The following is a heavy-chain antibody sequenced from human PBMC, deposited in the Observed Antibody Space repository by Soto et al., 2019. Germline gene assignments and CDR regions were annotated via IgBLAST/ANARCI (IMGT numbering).Heavy chain of an antibody. CDR2: IYYSGST. Sequence: PSETLSLTCTVSGGSISSSSYYWGWIRQNPEKGLERIGSIYYSGSTYYNPSLKSRVNISVDTTKNQFSLKLSSVIAADTAVYYCARHLYIYDPWGQGTLVTVSS. J-gene: IGHJ5*02. V-gene: IGHV4-39*01. CDR1: GGSISSSSYY. D-gene: IGHD3-3*02. CDR3: ARHLYIYDP.